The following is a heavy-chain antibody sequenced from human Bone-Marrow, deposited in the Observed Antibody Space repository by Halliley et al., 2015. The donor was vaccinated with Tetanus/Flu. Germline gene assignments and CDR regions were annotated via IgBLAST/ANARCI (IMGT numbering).Heavy chain of an antibody. Sequence: SLRLSCAASGFTLSTFWMTWVRQAPGKGLEWVANINRDGSEINYMDSVKGRFTVSRDNAKNSLYVQMDGLRVEDTAVYYCARGASYSANWGQGILVTVSS. D-gene: IGHD3-10*01. J-gene: IGHJ4*02. V-gene: IGHV3-7*04. CDR1: GFTLSTFW. CDR3: ARGASYSAN. CDR2: INRDGSEI.